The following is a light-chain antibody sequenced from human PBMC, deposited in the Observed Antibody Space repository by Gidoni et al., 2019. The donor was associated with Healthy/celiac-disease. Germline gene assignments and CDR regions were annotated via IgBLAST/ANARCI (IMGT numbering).Light chain of an antibody. J-gene: IGKJ2*01. CDR3: QQYNSYSYT. V-gene: IGKV1-5*01. CDR2: DAS. Sequence: DIQLTQSPSTLAASVGDRVTITCRASQSISSWLAWYQHKPGQAPKLLIYDASSLESGVQSRFSGSGSGTEFTLTISSLQPDDFATYYCQQYNSYSYTFGQGTQLEIK. CDR1: QSISSW.